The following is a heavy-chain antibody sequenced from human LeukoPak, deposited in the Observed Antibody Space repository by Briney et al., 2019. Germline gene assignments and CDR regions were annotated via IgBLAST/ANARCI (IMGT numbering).Heavy chain of an antibody. CDR1: GYSFTSYW. CDR3: ARGHTTSYYDSSGYYAY. D-gene: IGHD3-22*01. V-gene: IGHV5-51*01. Sequence: GESLKISCKGSGYSFTSYWIGWVRQMPGKGLEWMGIIYPGDSDTGYSPSFQGQVTISADKSISTAYLQWSSLKASDTAMYYCARGHTTSYYDSSGYYAYWGQGTLVTVSS. CDR2: IYPGDSDT. J-gene: IGHJ4*02.